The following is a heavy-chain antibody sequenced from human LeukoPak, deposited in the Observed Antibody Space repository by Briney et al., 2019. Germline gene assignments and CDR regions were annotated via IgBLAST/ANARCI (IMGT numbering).Heavy chain of an antibody. CDR1: GFIFSSYW. CDR3: ARHVWFRNKSRSLYSSNLDHRSWGVHAFDI. V-gene: IGHV3-7*01. J-gene: IGHJ3*02. CDR2: IREDGSEK. Sequence: PGGSLRLSCAASGFIFSSYWMSWVRQAPGKGLEWVANIREDGSEKYYVDSVKGRFTISRDNAKNSLYLQMNSLRAEDTAVYYCARHVWFRNKSRSLYSSNLDHRSWGVHAFDIWGQGTMVTVSS. D-gene: IGHD6-13*01.